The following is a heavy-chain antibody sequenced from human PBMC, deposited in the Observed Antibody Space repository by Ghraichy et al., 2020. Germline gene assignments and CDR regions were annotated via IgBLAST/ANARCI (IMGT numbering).Heavy chain of an antibody. V-gene: IGHV3-53*01. J-gene: IGHJ4*02. CDR2: IYSGGST. Sequence: AGSLRLSCAASGFTVSSNYMSWVRQAPGKGLEWVSVIYSGGSTYYADSVKGRFTISRDNSKNTLYLQMNSLRAEDTAVYYCARVVLEWLLPDYWGQGTLVTVSS. D-gene: IGHD3-3*01. CDR1: GFTVSSNY. CDR3: ARVVLEWLLPDY.